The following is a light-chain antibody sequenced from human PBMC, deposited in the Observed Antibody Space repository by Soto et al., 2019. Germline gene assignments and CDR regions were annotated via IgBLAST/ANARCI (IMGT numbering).Light chain of an antibody. CDR3: CSYAGRGV. V-gene: IGLV2-11*01. CDR2: DVS. Sequence: QSALTQPRSVSGSPGQSVTISCTGTSSDVGGYNYVSWYQQHPGKAPKLMIYDVSKRPSGVPDRFSGSKSGNTASLTISGLQAEDEADYYCCSYAGRGVFGTGIKVTVL. J-gene: IGLJ1*01. CDR1: SSDVGGYNY.